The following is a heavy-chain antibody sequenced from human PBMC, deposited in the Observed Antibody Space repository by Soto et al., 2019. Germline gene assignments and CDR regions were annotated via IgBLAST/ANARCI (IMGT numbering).Heavy chain of an antibody. J-gene: IGHJ1*01. CDR2: ILHTGST. Sequence: PSETLSLTCALSGGSFSNYYWTWIRQSPGKGLEWIGEILHTGSTNYNPSLGSRVTISIDTSKKQFSLNLTSVTAADTAVYYCARQPGIPTTGYRGQGTQVTVSS. D-gene: IGHD6-13*01. CDR3: ARQPGIPTTGY. V-gene: IGHV4-34*12. CDR1: GGSFSNYY.